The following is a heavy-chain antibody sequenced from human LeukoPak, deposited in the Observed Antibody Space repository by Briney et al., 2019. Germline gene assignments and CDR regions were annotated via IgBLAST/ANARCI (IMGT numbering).Heavy chain of an antibody. CDR3: AILPGYSRGWYEVNY. J-gene: IGHJ4*02. CDR2: MSGSGGST. Sequence: GESLRLSCAASGFTFSSYAMSWFRQAPGKGLEWVSGMSGSGGSTYYADSVKGRFTISRDNSRNTLYLQMNSPRAEDTAVYYCAILPGYSRGWYEVNYWGQGTLVTVSS. CDR1: GFTFSSYA. V-gene: IGHV3-23*01. D-gene: IGHD6-19*01.